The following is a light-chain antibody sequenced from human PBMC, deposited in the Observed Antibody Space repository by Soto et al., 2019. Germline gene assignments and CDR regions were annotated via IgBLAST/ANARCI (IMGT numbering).Light chain of an antibody. CDR1: SSDVGTYNY. V-gene: IGLV2-14*01. CDR2: EVT. J-gene: IGLJ1*01. CDR3: SSYTGSSTLYV. Sequence: QSALAQPASVSGSPGQSITISCTVTSSDVGTYNYVSWYRQHPGKAPKVMIYEVTYRPSGVSNRFSGSKSGNTASLTISGLQAEDEAEYYCSSYTGSSTLYVFGTGTKVTVL.